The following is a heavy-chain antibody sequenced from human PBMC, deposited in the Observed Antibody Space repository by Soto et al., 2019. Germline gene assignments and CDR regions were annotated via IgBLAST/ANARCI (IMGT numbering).Heavy chain of an antibody. D-gene: IGHD2-15*01. CDR3: ARCRDAFGFDS. J-gene: IGHJ4*02. Sequence: QVQLQESGPGLVKPSETLSLTCTVSGGSINSGGYYWGWIRQPPGKGLEWIGYIHYRGETSYNPSLKSRASISLDTSGHYSSLTLTSVTAADTAVYYCARCRDAFGFDSWGQGTLVTVSS. CDR2: IHYRGET. CDR1: GGSINSGGYY. V-gene: IGHV4-31*03.